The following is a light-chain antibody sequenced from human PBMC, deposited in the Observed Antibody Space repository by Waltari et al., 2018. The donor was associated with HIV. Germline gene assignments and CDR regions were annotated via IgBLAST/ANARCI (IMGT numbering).Light chain of an antibody. V-gene: IGKV3-20*01. J-gene: IGKJ1*01. Sequence: EIVLTQSPGTLSLSPGERVTLSCRASQTVSSAFLAWYQQKPGQAPRLLIYGASSRVIGIPDRFNGTGSGTDFSLTISRLEPEDSAVYYCQQYGGSPRTFGQGAKVEIK. CDR1: QTVSSAF. CDR3: QQYGGSPRT. CDR2: GAS.